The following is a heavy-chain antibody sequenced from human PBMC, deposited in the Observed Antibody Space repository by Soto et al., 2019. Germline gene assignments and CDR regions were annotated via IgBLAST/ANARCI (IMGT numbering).Heavy chain of an antibody. CDR3: ARFLLVGTSWYYFYS. Sequence: GGSLRLSCTASGITVSSNYMSWVRQAPGKGLEWVSILYGDGRTYYTDSVKGRFTISRDNSKNTLYLQMTSLRAEDTAVYYCARFLLVGTSWYYFYSCCRGAVVPVS. CDR2: LYGDGRT. V-gene: IGHV3-53*01. CDR1: GITVSSNY. D-gene: IGHD1-7*01. J-gene: IGHJ5*01.